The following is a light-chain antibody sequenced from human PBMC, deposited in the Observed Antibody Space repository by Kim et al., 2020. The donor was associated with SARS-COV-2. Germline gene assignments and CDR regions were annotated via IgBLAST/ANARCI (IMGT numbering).Light chain of an antibody. Sequence: EIVLTQSPGTLSLSPGERATLSCRASQSVSSSYLAWYHKKPGQAPRLLIYGASSRATGIPDSVSGSGSGTDFTLTISRLEPEDFAVYYCHQYGSSPYTFGQGTKLEI. CDR3: HQYGSSPYT. V-gene: IGKV3-20*01. CDR1: QSVSSSY. J-gene: IGKJ2*01. CDR2: GAS.